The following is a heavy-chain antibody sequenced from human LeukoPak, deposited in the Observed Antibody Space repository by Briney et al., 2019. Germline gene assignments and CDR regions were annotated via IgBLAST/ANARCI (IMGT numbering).Heavy chain of an antibody. CDR3: ARADCSGGSCYLFDY. J-gene: IGHJ4*02. V-gene: IGHV3-30*03. CDR1: GFIFRNYG. Sequence: GGSLRLSCAGSGFIFRNYGMHWVRQAPGRGLEWVAVISDGGTHLYYADSVKGRFTISRDNSKNTLYLQMNSLRAEDTAVYYCARADCSGGSCYLFDYWGQGTLVTVSS. D-gene: IGHD2-15*01. CDR2: ISDGGTHL.